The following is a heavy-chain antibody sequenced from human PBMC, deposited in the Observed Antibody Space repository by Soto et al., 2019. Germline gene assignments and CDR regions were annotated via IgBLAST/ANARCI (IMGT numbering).Heavy chain of an antibody. CDR1: GGSFSGYY. V-gene: IGHV4-34*01. D-gene: IGHD2-2*02. CDR3: ARDHCSSTSCYRGYWFDP. CDR2: INHSGST. J-gene: IGHJ5*02. Sequence: SETLSLTCAVYGGSFSGYYWSWIRQPPGKGLEWIGEINHSGSTNYNPSLKSRVTISVDKSKNQFSLKLSSVTAADTAVYYCARDHCSSTSCYRGYWFDPWGQGTLVTVSS.